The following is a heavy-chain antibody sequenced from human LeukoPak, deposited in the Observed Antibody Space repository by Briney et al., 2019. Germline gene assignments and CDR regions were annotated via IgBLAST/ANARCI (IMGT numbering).Heavy chain of an antibody. CDR1: GFTFSSYS. CDR2: ISSSSSYI. V-gene: IGHV3-21*01. Sequence: GGSLRFSCAASGFTFSSYSMNWVRQAPGKGLEWVSSISSSSSYIYYADSVKGRFTISRDNAKNSLYLQMNSLRAEDTAVYYCARDQSDAFDIWGQGTMVTVSS. CDR3: ARDQSDAFDI. J-gene: IGHJ3*02.